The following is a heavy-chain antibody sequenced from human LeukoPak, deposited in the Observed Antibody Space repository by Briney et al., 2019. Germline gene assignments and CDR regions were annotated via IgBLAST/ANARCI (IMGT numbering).Heavy chain of an antibody. D-gene: IGHD6-6*01. CDR1: GGSISGYY. V-gene: IGHV4-4*09. Sequence: PSETLSLTCTVSGGSISGYYWSWIRQPPGQGLEWVGYIYTSGSTNYNPSLKSRVTISVDTSKNRFSLKLSFVTAADTAVYYCARMYSSSSAFDYWGQGTLVTVSS. CDR2: IYTSGST. J-gene: IGHJ4*02. CDR3: ARMYSSSSAFDY.